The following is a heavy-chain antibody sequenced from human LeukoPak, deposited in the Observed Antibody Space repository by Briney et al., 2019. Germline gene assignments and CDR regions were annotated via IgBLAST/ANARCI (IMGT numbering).Heavy chain of an antibody. CDR1: GFTFSSYE. CDR2: ISSSGSTI. CDR3: ARDRGNYFDY. V-gene: IGHV3-48*03. J-gene: IGHJ4*02. Sequence: GGSLRLSCAASGFTFSSYEMNWVRQAPGKGLEWVSYISSSGSTIYYADSVKGRFTISRGNAKNSLYLQMNSLRAEDTALYYCARDRGNYFDYWGQGTLVTVSS.